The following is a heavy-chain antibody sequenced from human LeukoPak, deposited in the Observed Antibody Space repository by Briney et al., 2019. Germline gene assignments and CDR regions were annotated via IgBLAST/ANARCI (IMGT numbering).Heavy chain of an antibody. D-gene: IGHD3-3*01. CDR2: IYYSGST. CDR1: GVSIISSTFY. CDR3: ARLGLYYDFWSGYFGNNWFDP. Sequence: SETLSLTCTVSGVSIISSTFYWGWVRQPPGKGLEWIGSIYYSGSTYYSPSLKSRVTISVDTSKNQFSLKLSSVTAADTAVYYCARLGLYYDFWSGYFGNNWFDPWGQGTLVTVSS. J-gene: IGHJ5*02. V-gene: IGHV4-39*07.